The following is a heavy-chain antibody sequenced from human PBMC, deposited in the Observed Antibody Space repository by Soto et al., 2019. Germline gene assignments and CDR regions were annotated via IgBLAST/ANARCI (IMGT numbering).Heavy chain of an antibody. J-gene: IGHJ6*02. CDR1: GYRFSSYW. CDR3: ARQGSNGAYYYYGMDV. V-gene: IGHV5-51*01. Sequence: LGESLKISCKGSGYRFSSYWIAWVRQMPGKGLEWMGIIYPGDSDTRYGPSFQGQVTFSVDKSNNTAYLQWSSLKASDTAMYYCARQGSNGAYYYYGMDVWGQGTAVTVSS. D-gene: IGHD2-8*01. CDR2: IYPGDSDT.